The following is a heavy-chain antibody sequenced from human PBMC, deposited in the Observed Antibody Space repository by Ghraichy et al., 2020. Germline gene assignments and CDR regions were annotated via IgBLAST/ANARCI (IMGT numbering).Heavy chain of an antibody. CDR2: ISTNSRTI. V-gene: IGHV3-48*02. CDR1: GFTFSSYT. CDR3: ARDSSYAFDI. D-gene: IGHD3-16*02. J-gene: IGHJ3*02. Sequence: GGSLRLSCAASGFTFSSYTMNWGRQAPGKGLEWVSYISTNSRTITYADSVKGRFTISRDNAKNSLYLQMNSLRDEDTAVYYCARDSSYAFDIWGQGTMVTVSS.